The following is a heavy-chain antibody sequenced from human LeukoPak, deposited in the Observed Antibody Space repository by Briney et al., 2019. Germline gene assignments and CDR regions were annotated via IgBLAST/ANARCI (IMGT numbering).Heavy chain of an antibody. J-gene: IGHJ4*02. Sequence: GGSLRLSCAASGFTFRNYVIHWVRQAPGKGLEWVAVTSSDLNVKLYADSVKGRFTISRDNSRSTLYLQMNSLRPEDTAIYYCAREGYYGSGSPPSLYFDYWAREPWSPSPQ. CDR3: AREGYYGSGSPPSLYFDY. CDR1: GFTFRNYV. D-gene: IGHD3-10*01. V-gene: IGHV3-30-3*01. CDR2: TSSDLNVK.